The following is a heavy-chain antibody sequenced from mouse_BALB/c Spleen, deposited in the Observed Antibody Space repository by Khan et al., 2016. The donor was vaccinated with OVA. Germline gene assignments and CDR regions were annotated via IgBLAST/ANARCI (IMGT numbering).Heavy chain of an antibody. CDR1: GYTFTDYA. V-gene: IGHV1S137*01. Sequence: QVQLKQSGAELARPGVSVKISCKGAGYTFTDYAMHWVKQSHAKSLEWIGVISTYYGDADYNQKFQGKASMTVDKSSSTAYRELASLTSEASAISSIARGWRFAYWGQGTLVTVSA. CDR2: ISTYYGDA. CDR3: ARGWRFAY. J-gene: IGHJ3*01.